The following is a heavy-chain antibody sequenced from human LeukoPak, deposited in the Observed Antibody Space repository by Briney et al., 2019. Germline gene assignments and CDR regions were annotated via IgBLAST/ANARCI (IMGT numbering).Heavy chain of an antibody. CDR3: ARDCDRSGYYCY. V-gene: IGHV1-18*01. Sequence: ASVKVSCKASGYSFTSYGISWVRQAPGQGLEWMGWVSAYNGNTNYAQKLQGRVTMTTDTSTSTAYMELRSLRSDDTAVYYCARDCDRSGYYCYWGQGTLVTVSS. CDR1: GYSFTSYG. D-gene: IGHD3-22*01. J-gene: IGHJ4*02. CDR2: VSAYNGNT.